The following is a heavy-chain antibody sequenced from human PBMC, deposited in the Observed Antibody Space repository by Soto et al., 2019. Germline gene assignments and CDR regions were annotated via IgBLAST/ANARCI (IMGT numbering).Heavy chain of an antibody. CDR1: GFSLSTSGMC. J-gene: IGHJ6*04. CDR2: IDWDDDK. CDR3: ARIICSSWSHNYYGMHG. Sequence: DSGPTRVNPTQTLTLTCTCSGFSLSTSGMCVSWIRQPPGKALEWLALIDWDDDKYYSTSLKTRLTISKDTSKNKVVLTMTNMDPVDTATYYCARIICSSWSHNYYGMHGCGKGSTVTVSS. V-gene: IGHV2-70*01. D-gene: IGHD6-13*01.